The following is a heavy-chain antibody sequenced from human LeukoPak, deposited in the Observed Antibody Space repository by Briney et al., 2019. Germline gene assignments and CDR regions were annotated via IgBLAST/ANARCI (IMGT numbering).Heavy chain of an antibody. CDR2: INPNSGGT. CDR1: GYTFTGYY. V-gene: IGHV1-2*06. CDR3: ARDQNSGGGLHP. D-gene: IGHD4-23*01. J-gene: IGHJ5*02. Sequence: ASVKVSCKASGYTFTGYYMHWVRQAPGQGLEWMGLINPNSGGTNYAQKFQGRVTMTRDTSISTAYMELRRLRSYDTAVYYCARDQNSGGGLHPWGQGTLVTVSS.